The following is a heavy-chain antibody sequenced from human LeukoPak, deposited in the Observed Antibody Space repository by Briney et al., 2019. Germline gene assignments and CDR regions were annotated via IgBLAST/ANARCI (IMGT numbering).Heavy chain of an antibody. CDR2: INPNSGGT. Sequence: ASVKVSCTASGYTFTGYYMHWVRQAPGQGLEWMGWINPNSGGTNYAQKFQGRVTMTRDTSISTAYMELSRLRSDDTAVYYCARDSPAMYPGGIDYWGQGTLVTVSS. J-gene: IGHJ4*02. V-gene: IGHV1-2*02. D-gene: IGHD5-18*01. CDR1: GYTFTGYY. CDR3: ARDSPAMYPGGIDY.